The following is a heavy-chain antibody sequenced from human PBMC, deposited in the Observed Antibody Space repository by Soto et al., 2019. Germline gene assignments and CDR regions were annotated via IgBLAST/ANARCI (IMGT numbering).Heavy chain of an antibody. D-gene: IGHD2-15*01. CDR1: GFTFSSYA. CDR2: ISYDGSNK. CDR3: ARDEGCSGGSCHARVYYYYYYGMDV. J-gene: IGHJ6*02. Sequence: PGGSLRLSCAAPGFTFSSYAMHWVRQAPGKGLEWVAVISYDGSNKYYADSVKGRFTISRDNSKNTLYLQMNSLRAEDTAVYYCARDEGCSGGSCHARVYYYYYYGMDVWGQGTTVTV. V-gene: IGHV3-30-3*01.